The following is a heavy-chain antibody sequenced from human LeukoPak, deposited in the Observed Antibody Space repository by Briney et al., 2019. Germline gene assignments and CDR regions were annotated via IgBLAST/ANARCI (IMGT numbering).Heavy chain of an antibody. Sequence: PSETLSLTCAVYGGSFGGYYWSWIRQPPGKGLEWIGEINHSGSTNYNPSLKSRVTISVDTSKNQFSLKLSSVTAADTAVYYCARRSRDCSSTSCYHIRKYYFDYWGQGTLVTVSS. CDR1: GGSFGGYY. D-gene: IGHD2-2*01. CDR3: ARRSRDCSSTSCYHIRKYYFDY. J-gene: IGHJ4*02. V-gene: IGHV4-34*01. CDR2: INHSGST.